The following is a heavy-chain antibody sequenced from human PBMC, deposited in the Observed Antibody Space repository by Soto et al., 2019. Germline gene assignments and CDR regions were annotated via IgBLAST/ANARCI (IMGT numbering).Heavy chain of an antibody. D-gene: IGHD3-3*01. CDR2: ISSSSSYI. CDR3: ARSYDFWSGYQNDESDY. V-gene: IGHV3-21*01. Sequence: GGSLRLSCAASGFTFSSYSMNWVRQAPGKGLEWVSSISSSSSYIYYADSVKGRFTISRDNAKNSLYLQMNSLRAEDTAVYYCARSYDFWSGYQNDESDYWGQGTLVTVSS. CDR1: GFTFSSYS. J-gene: IGHJ4*02.